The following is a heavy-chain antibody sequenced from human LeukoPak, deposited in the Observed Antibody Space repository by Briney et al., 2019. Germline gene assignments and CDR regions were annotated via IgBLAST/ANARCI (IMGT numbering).Heavy chain of an antibody. J-gene: IGHJ4*02. CDR1: GFTFSNYW. CDR2: ISSDGSST. CDR3: AKSRWATAGTDY. D-gene: IGHD6-13*01. V-gene: IGHV3-74*01. Sequence: PGGSLRLSCAASGFTFSNYWMHWVRQAPGKGLVWVSRISSDGSSTSYADSVKGRFTISRDNAKHTLYLQVNSLRAEDTAVYYCAKSRWATAGTDYWGQGTLVTVSS.